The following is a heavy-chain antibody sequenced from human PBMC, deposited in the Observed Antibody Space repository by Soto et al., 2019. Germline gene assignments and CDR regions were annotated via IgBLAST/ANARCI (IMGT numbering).Heavy chain of an antibody. V-gene: IGHV3-9*01. CDR2: ISWNSGSI. J-gene: IGHJ6*03. D-gene: IGHD5-12*01. CDR3: AKDKWPKYYYYYMDV. CDR1: GFTFDDYA. Sequence: GGSLRLSCAASGFTFDDYAMHWVRQAPGKGLEWVSGISWNSGSIGYADSVKGRFTISRDNAKNSLYLQMNSLRAEDTALYYCAKDKWPKYYYYYMDVWGKGTTVTVSS.